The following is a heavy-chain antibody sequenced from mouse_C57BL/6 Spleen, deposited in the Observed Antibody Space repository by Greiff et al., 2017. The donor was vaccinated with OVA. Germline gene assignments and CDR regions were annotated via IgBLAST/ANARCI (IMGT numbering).Heavy chain of an antibody. Sequence: VKLVESGPGLVQPSQSLSITCTVSGFSLTSYGVHWVRQSPGKGLEWLGVIWRGGSTDYNAAFMSRLSITKDNSKSQVFFKMNSLQADDTAIYYCAKMGGTGYYYAMDYWGQGTSVTVSS. D-gene: IGHD4-1*01. CDR1: GFSLTSYG. V-gene: IGHV2-5*01. J-gene: IGHJ4*01. CDR3: AKMGGTGYYYAMDY. CDR2: IWRGGST.